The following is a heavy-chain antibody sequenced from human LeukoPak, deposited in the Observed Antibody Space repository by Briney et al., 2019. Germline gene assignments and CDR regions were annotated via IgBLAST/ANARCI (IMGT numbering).Heavy chain of an antibody. Sequence: WMXXVXQAPXKGLEWVXXIKQDGSEKYYVDSVKGRFTISRDNAKNSLYLQMNSLRAEDTAVYYCARDLSAVAGTYYFDYWGQGTLVTVSS. D-gene: IGHD6-19*01. CDR1: W. CDR3: ARDLSAVAGTYYFDY. J-gene: IGHJ4*02. CDR2: IKQDGSEK. V-gene: IGHV3-7*01.